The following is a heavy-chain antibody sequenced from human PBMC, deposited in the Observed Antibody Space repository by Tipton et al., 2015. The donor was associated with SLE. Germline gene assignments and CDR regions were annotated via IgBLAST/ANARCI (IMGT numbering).Heavy chain of an antibody. CDR1: GGSISSHY. J-gene: IGHJ4*02. CDR2: IYYSGST. D-gene: IGHD1-14*01. Sequence: TLSLTCAVYGGSISSHYWSWIRQPPGKGLEWIGYIYYSGSTNYNPSLKSRVTISVDTSKNQFSLKLSSVTAADTAVYYCASRLKWGQGTLVTVSS. CDR3: ASRLK. V-gene: IGHV4-59*11.